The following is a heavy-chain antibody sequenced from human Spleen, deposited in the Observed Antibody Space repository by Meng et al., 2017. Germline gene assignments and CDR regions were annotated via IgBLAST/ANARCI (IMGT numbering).Heavy chain of an antibody. J-gene: IGHJ6*02. CDR3: ARGYSSSWYPAGYYGLDV. CDR2: IGSSGDTI. V-gene: IGHV3-48*03. Sequence: GESLKISCAASGFTFSTYEINWVRQAPGKGLEWVSYIGSSGDTIYYADSVKGRFTISRDNAKNSLYLQMSSLRAEDTAVYYCARGYSSSWYPAGYYGLDVWGQGTTVTVSS. CDR1: GFTFSTYE. D-gene: IGHD6-13*01.